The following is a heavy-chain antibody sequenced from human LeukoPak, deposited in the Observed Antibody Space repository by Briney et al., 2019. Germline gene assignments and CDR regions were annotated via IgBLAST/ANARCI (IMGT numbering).Heavy chain of an antibody. J-gene: IGHJ4*02. CDR2: ISGSSSSI. Sequence: GGSLRLSCVASGFNFTTYTMHCVRQAPGRGLEWVSFISGSSSSIYYADSVQGRFTISRDNAKNSLYLQMNSLRAEDTAVYYCTRVRTVAHFDCWGQGTLVTVSS. V-gene: IGHV3-21*01. CDR3: TRVRTVAHFDC. D-gene: IGHD4-17*01. CDR1: GFNFTTYT.